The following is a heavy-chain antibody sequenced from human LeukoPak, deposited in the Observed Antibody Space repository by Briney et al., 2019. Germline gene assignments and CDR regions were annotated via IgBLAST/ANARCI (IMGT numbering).Heavy chain of an antibody. D-gene: IGHD2-15*01. CDR2: ISGSGGST. V-gene: IGHV3-23*01. Sequence: GESLKISCAASGFTFSSYAMSWVRQAPGKGLEWVSAISGSGGSTYYADSVKGRFTISRDSSKNTLYLQMNSLRAEDTAVYYCAKDDCSGGSCYSWSAFDIWGQGTMVTVSS. J-gene: IGHJ3*02. CDR3: AKDDCSGGSCYSWSAFDI. CDR1: GFTFSSYA.